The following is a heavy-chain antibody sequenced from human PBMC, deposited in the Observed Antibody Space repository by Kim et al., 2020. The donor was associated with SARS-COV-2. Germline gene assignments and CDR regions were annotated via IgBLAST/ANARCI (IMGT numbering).Heavy chain of an antibody. J-gene: IGHJ6*02. CDR3: ARRDSSSWNPVEDALDV. CDR2: IYYTRNT. Sequence: SETLSLTCSVSGASISSGAYYWNWIRQQPGKGLKWIGSIYYTRNTFYNPSLKSRVTISVDTSKNQFSLQLSSVTAADTAVYYCARRDSSSWNPVEDALDVWGQGTTVTVSS. CDR1: GASISSGAYY. V-gene: IGHV4-31*03. D-gene: IGHD6-13*01.